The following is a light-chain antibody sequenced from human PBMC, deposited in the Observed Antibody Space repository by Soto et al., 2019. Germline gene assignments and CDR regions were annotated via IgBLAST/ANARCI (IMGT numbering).Light chain of an antibody. J-gene: IGLJ2*01. Sequence: QSALTQPASVSGSPGQSITISCTGTSSDVGIYNLVSWYQQHPGKAPKLMIYEGSKRPSGVSNRFSCSKSGNTASLTISGLQAEDEADYYCCSYAGSSTYVVFGGGTKLTVL. V-gene: IGLV2-23*01. CDR2: EGS. CDR1: SSDVGIYNL. CDR3: CSYAGSSTYVV.